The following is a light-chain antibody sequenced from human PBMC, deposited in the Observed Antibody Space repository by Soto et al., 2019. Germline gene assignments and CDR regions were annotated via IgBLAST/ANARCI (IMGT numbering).Light chain of an antibody. J-gene: IGKJ3*01. CDR2: AAS. CDR1: QSVSGD. Sequence: EVVMTQSPGTLSVSPGERATLSCRASQSVSGDLAWYQHKPGQAPRLLIYAASTRATGIPARFSGSGSGTEFTRTIGSLQSEDFATDYCHQYNKWPYTFRPGTKVDI. CDR3: HQYNKWPYT. V-gene: IGKV3-15*01.